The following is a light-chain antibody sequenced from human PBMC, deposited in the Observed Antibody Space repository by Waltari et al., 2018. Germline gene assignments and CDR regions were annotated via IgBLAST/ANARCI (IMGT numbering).Light chain of an antibody. J-gene: IGLJ2*01. Sequence: QSVLTQPPSASGTPGPRVTISCSGSSSNIGSLSVYWYQQPPGSAPKLLISRDNQRPSGVPDRFSGSKSGTSASLAISGLRSEDEADYYCAAWDDSLGGVVFGGGTKLTVL. V-gene: IGLV1-47*01. CDR3: AAWDDSLGGVV. CDR1: SSNIGSLS. CDR2: RDN.